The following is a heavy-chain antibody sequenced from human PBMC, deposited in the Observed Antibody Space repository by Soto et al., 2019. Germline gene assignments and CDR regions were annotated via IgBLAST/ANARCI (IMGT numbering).Heavy chain of an antibody. V-gene: IGHV3-30-3*01. Sequence: GGSLRLSCAASGFTFSSYAMHWVRQAPGKGLEWVAVISYDGSNKYYADSVKGRFTISRDNSKNTLYLQMNSLRAEDTAVYYCARGLSGSVTTLTYYWGQGTLVTVSS. CDR3: ARGLSGSVTTLTYY. CDR2: ISYDGSNK. J-gene: IGHJ4*02. D-gene: IGHD4-17*01. CDR1: GFTFSSYA.